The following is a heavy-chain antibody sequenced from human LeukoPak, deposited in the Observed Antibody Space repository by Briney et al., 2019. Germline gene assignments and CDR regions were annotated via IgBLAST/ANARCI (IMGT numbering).Heavy chain of an antibody. D-gene: IGHD3-10*01. CDR1: GGTFSSYA. CDR3: ARGRRRPGARQNWFDP. Sequence: ASVKVSCKVSGGTFSSYAISWVRQAPGQGLEWMGGLIPIFGTANYVQKFQGRVTITADKSTSTAYMELSSLRSEDTAVYYCARGRRRPGARQNWFDPWGQGTLVTVSS. CDR2: LIPIFGTA. V-gene: IGHV1-69*06. J-gene: IGHJ5*02.